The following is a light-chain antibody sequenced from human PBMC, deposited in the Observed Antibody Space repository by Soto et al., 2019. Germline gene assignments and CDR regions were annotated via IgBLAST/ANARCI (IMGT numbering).Light chain of an antibody. Sequence: EIVLTQTPGTLSLSPGERATLSFRASQSVSSSYLAWYQQKPGQAPRLLIYGASSRATGIPDRFSGSGSGTDFTLTISRLEPEDFAVYYCQQYGSSLRTFGHGTKVEIK. V-gene: IGKV3-20*01. CDR3: QQYGSSLRT. CDR2: GAS. CDR1: QSVSSSY. J-gene: IGKJ1*01.